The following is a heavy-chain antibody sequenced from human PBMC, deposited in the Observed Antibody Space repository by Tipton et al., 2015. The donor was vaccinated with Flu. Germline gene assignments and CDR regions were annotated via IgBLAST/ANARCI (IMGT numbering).Heavy chain of an antibody. J-gene: IGHJ6*02. CDR3: ARVRVRPDPYYYGMDV. CDR2: INPNSGGT. V-gene: IGHV1-2*02. CDR1: GYTFTGYY. Sequence: QLVQSGAEVKKPGASVKVSCKASGYTFTGYYMHWVRQAPGQGLEGMGWINPNSGGTNYAQKFQGRVTMTRDTSISTAYLELSRLRSDDTAVYYCARVRVRPDPYYYGMDVWGQGTTVTVSS. D-gene: IGHD4/OR15-4a*01.